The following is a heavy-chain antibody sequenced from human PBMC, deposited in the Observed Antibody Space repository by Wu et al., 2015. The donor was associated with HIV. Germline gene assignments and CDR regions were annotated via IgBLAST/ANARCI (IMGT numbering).Heavy chain of an antibody. V-gene: IGHV1-2*02. J-gene: IGHJ6*02. Sequence: QVQLVQSGAEVKKPGASVKVSCKASGYTFTGYYMHWVRQAPGQGLEWMGWINPNKLVHKLCTRSFRAGGFHHDQGNTSISTAYMEVSRLKXLTTRRVLNCVKENQQWPTEYPIPNYPTVWKRPWGQGNHGRNRLL. CDR3: VKENQQWPTEYPIPNYPTVWKRP. CDR1: GYTFTGYY. D-gene: IGHD6-19*01. CDR2: INPNKLVH.